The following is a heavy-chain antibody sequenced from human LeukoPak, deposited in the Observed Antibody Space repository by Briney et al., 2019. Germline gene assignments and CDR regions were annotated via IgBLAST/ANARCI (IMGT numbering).Heavy chain of an antibody. J-gene: IGHJ4*02. CDR1: GGSFSGYY. CDR3: ARARTVPAATDY. CDR2: INHSGST. V-gene: IGHV4-34*01. D-gene: IGHD2-2*01. Sequence: SETLSLTCAVYGGSFSGYYWSWIRQPPGKGLEWIGEINHSGSTNYNPSLKSRVTISVDTSKNQFSLKLSPVTAADTAVYYCARARTVPAATDYWGQGTLVTVSS.